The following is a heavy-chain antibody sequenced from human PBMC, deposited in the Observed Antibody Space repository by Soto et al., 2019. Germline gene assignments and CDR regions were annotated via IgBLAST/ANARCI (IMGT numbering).Heavy chain of an antibody. J-gene: IGHJ5*02. CDR2: LIPIWGAP. Sequence: QVQLVQSAAEVKKPGSSVKVSCQASGGTFSDYGFHWVRQAPGQGLEWMAGLIPIWGAPNYAQNFHRRVTIVAGEATSPVCVDLSRLPYEGTAMYYCARGWYNYDSGGLLTWFDPWGQGTLVTVSS. CDR3: ARGWYNYDSGGLLTWFDP. CDR1: GGTFSDYG. V-gene: IGHV1-69*01. D-gene: IGHD3-22*01.